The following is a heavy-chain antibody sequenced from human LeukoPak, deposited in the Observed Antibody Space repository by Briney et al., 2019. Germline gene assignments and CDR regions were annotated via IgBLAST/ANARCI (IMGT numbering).Heavy chain of an antibody. CDR2: ISGSGGST. J-gene: IGHJ6*02. Sequence: GGSLRLSCAASGFTFSSYSMNWVRQAPGKGLEWVSAISGSGGSTYYADSVKGRFTISRDNSKNTLYLQMNSLRAEDTAVYYCAKGLSYYYYYGMDVWGQGTTVTVSS. V-gene: IGHV3-23*01. CDR3: AKGLSYYYYYGMDV. CDR1: GFTFSSYS.